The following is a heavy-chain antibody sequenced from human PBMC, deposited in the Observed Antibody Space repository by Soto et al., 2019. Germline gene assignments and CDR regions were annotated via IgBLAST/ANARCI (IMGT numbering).Heavy chain of an antibody. D-gene: IGHD1-26*01. CDR1: GFTFTSSA. Sequence: SVKVSCKASGFTFTSSAVQWVRQARGQRLEWIGWIVVGSGNTNYAQKFQERVTITRDMSTSTAYMELSSLRSEDTAVYYCATDLGGSYRTTLHYWGQGTLVTVSS. CDR2: IVVGSGNT. CDR3: ATDLGGSYRTTLHY. J-gene: IGHJ4*02. V-gene: IGHV1-58*01.